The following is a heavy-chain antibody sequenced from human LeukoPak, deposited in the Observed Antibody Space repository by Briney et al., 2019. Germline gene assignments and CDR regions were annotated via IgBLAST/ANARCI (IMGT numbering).Heavy chain of an antibody. V-gene: IGHV4-34*01. CDR2: VNHSGAS. J-gene: IGHJ4*02. CDR1: GGSLSGFF. D-gene: IGHD3-3*01. CDR3: ARGGRNKSTSGDFAY. Sequence: SETLSLTCAVSGGSLSGFFWCWIRQPPGKGLEWIGEVNHSGASNYKPSLKSRVTISVDTSRTQLSLILTSVTAADTALYYCARGGRNKSTSGDFAYWGQGILVTVSS.